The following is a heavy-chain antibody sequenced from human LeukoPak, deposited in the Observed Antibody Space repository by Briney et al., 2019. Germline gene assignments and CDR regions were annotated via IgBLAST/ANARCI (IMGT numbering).Heavy chain of an antibody. D-gene: IGHD5-12*01. CDR2: IYHSGST. V-gene: IGHV4-30-2*01. J-gene: IGHJ4*02. Sequence: SQTLSLTRAVSGGSISSGGYSWSWIRQPPGKGLEWIGYIYHSGSTYYNPSLKSRVTISVDRSKNQFSLKLSSVTAADTAVYYCARASSPRGYSGYDFWVGQTPYYFDYWGQGTLVTVSS. CDR1: GGSISSGGYS. CDR3: ARASSPRGYSGYDFWVGQTPYYFDY.